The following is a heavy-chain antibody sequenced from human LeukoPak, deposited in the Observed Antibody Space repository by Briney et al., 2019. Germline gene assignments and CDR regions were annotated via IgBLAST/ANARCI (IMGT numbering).Heavy chain of an antibody. D-gene: IGHD3-3*01. CDR2: ISISCSYI. J-gene: IGHJ4*02. Sequence: SISISCSYIYYPASVKGGFTISRDKAKNSLYMQMNRLRDEDTAVYYCARVATFGVVIGFDYWGQGTLVTVSS. CDR3: ARVATFGVVIGFDY. V-gene: IGHV3-21*01.